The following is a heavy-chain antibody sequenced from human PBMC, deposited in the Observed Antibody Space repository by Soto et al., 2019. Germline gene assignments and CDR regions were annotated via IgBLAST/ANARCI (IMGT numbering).Heavy chain of an antibody. D-gene: IGHD1-1*01. J-gene: IGHJ4*02. CDR2: ISYDGSNK. CDR1: GFTFSNYG. Sequence: QVRLVESGGGVVQPGRSLRLSCAVSGFTFSNYGMHWVRQAPGKGLEWVAVISYDGSNKYYADSVKGRFTISRDNSKSTLYLQMNSLRAEDTAVYYCVESSVQTQALRDYWGQGTLVTVSS. V-gene: IGHV3-30*03. CDR3: VESSVQTQALRDY.